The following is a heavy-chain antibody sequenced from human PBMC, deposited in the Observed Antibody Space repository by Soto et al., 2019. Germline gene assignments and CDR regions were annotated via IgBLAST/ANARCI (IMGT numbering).Heavy chain of an antibody. CDR3: ARWGVAAGDY. CDR2: IWYDGSNK. J-gene: IGHJ4*02. D-gene: IGHD6-13*01. V-gene: IGHV3-33*01. CDR1: GFTFRSYG. Sequence: QVQLVESGGGVVQPGRSLRLSCAASGFTFRSYGMQRVRQAPVKGLEWVAVIWYDGSNKYYADSVKGRFTISRDNSKNTLYLQMNSLRAEDTAVYYCARWGVAAGDYWGQGTLVTVSS.